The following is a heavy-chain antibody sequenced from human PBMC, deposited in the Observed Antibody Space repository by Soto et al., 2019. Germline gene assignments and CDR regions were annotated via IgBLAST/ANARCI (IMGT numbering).Heavy chain of an antibody. J-gene: IGHJ4*02. CDR3: AKGLDYYGSGSYSNGDYFDY. D-gene: IGHD3-10*01. V-gene: IGHV3-30*18. CDR2: ISYDGSNK. Sequence: QVQLVESGGGVVQPGRSLRLSCAASGFTFSSYGMHWVRQAPGKGLEWVAVISYDGSNKYYADSVKGRFTISRDNSKNTVYLQMNSMRAEDTAVYYCAKGLDYYGSGSYSNGDYFDYWGQGTLVTVSS. CDR1: GFTFSSYG.